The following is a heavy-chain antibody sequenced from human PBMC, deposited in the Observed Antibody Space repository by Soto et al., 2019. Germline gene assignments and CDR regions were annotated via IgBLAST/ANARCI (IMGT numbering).Heavy chain of an antibody. Sequence: QVQLVQSGAEVKKHGSSVKVSCKAAGDTFSSYTISWVRQAHGQGLEWMGRIIPILGIANYAQKFQGRVTITADKSTSTAYMELSSLRSEDTAVYYCASQTTEKSSFDYWGQGTLVTFSS. CDR1: GDTFSSYT. D-gene: IGHD4-17*01. J-gene: IGHJ4*02. V-gene: IGHV1-69*02. CDR2: IIPILGIA. CDR3: ASQTTEKSSFDY.